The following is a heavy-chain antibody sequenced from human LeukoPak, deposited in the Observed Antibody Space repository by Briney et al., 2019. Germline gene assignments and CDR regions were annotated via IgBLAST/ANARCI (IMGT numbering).Heavy chain of an antibody. CDR1: GGTFSSYA. D-gene: IGHD3-16*02. Sequence: SVKVSCKASGGTFSSYAISWVRQAPGQGLEWMGGIIPIFGTANYPQKFQGRVTITADESTSTAYMELSSLRSEDTAVYYCAREKGFVRAFDICGQGTMVTVSS. CDR3: AREKGFVRAFDI. V-gene: IGHV1-69*13. CDR2: IIPIFGTA. J-gene: IGHJ3*02.